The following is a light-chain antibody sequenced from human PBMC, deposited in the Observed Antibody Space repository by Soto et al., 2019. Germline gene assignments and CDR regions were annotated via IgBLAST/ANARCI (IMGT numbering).Light chain of an antibody. Sequence: EIVLTHSPATLAVSPCERATLSCSASQSVSSNLAWYQQKPGQAPRLLIYGASTRATGIPARFSGGGSGTEFTVTISSLQSEDFAIYYCQQYDIWPPYTFGQGTKVDIK. J-gene: IGKJ2*01. CDR3: QQYDIWPPYT. CDR2: GAS. V-gene: IGKV3-15*01. CDR1: QSVSSN.